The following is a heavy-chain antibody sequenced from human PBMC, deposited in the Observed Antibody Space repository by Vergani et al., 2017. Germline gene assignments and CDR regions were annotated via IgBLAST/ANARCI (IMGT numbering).Heavy chain of an antibody. CDR1: GGSISSYY. V-gene: IGHV4-59*01. Sequence: QVQLQESGPGLVKPSETLSLTCTVSGGSISSYYWSWIRQPPGKGLEWIGHIYYSGSTNYNPSLKSRVTISVDTSKNQFSLKLSSVTAADTAVYYCARDSPHYYYYYMDVWGKGTTVTVSS. J-gene: IGHJ6*03. CDR3: ARDSPHYYYYYMDV. CDR2: IYYSGST.